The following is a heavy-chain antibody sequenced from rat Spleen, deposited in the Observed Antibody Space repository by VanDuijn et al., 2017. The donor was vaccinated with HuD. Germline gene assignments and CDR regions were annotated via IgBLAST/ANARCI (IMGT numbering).Heavy chain of an antibody. CDR1: GFTFTNYD. J-gene: IGHJ2*01. Sequence: EVQLVESGGGLVQPGRSLKLSCAASGFTFTNYDMAWVRQAPTKGLEWIASISTGGTNTYYRGSVKGRFTISRDNAKNTQYLQMDSLRSEDTATYYCARHTYFDYWGQGVMVTVSS. V-gene: IGHV5S13*01. CDR2: ISTGGTNT. CDR3: ARHTYFDY.